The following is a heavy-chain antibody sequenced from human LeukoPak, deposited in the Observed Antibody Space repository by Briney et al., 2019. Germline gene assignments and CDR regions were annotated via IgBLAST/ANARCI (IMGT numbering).Heavy chain of an antibody. V-gene: IGHV4-38-2*02. D-gene: IGHD2-8*01. CDR1: AYSISSAYY. CDR2: IYYSGST. CDR3: ARGQYCTNGVCLFDP. Sequence: PSETLSLTCTVSAYSISSAYYWGWIRQPPGKGLEWIGSIYYSGSTYYNPSLKSRVTISVDTSKNQFSLKLSSVTAADTAVYYCARGQYCTNGVCLFDPWGQGTLVTVSS. J-gene: IGHJ5*02.